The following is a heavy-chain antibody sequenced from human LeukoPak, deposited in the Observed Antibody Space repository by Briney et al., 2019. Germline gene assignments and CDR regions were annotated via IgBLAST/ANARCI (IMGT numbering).Heavy chain of an antibody. D-gene: IGHD3-22*01. Sequence: PSETLSLTCTVSGGSIGSYYWSWIRQPPGKGLEWIGYIYYSGGTNYNPSLKSRVTISVDTSKNQFSLKLSSVTAADTAVYYCARDRSYYDSSGYYWVLDYWGQGTLVTVSS. CDR1: GGSIGSYY. CDR2: IYYSGGT. J-gene: IGHJ4*02. CDR3: ARDRSYYDSSGYYWVLDY. V-gene: IGHV4-59*12.